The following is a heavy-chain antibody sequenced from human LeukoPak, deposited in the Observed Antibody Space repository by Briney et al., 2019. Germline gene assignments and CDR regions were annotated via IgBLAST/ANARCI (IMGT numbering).Heavy chain of an antibody. CDR3: AMMRDSSGYRPSDY. CDR2: INHSGST. V-gene: IGHV4-34*01. Sequence: SETLSLTCAVYGGSFSGYYWSWIRQPPGKGLEWIGEINHSGSTNYNPSLKSRVTISVDTSKNRFSLKLSSVTAADTAVYYCAMMRDSSGYRPSDYWGQGTLVTVSS. CDR1: GGSFSGYY. J-gene: IGHJ4*02. D-gene: IGHD3-22*01.